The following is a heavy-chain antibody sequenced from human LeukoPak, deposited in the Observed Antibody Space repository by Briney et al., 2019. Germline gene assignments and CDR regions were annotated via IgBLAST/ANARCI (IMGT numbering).Heavy chain of an antibody. D-gene: IGHD3-10*01. J-gene: IGHJ6*03. CDR1: GFTFSSYE. CDR2: ISSSGSTI. CDR3: ARDRGQVGSTNYYYYMDV. V-gene: IGHV3-48*03. Sequence: GGSLRLSCAASGFTFSSYEMNWVRQAPGKGLEWVSYISSSGSTIYYADSVKGRFTISRDNAKNSLYLQMNSLRAEDTALYYCARDRGQVGSTNYYYYMDVWGKGTTVTVSS.